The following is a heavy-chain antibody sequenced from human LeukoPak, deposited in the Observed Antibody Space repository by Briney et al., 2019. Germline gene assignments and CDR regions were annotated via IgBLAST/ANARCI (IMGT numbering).Heavy chain of an antibody. CDR2: ISCSGGST. V-gene: IGHV3-23*01. D-gene: IGHD3-22*01. J-gene: IGHJ4*02. Sequence: GVSLTLPCTPSIHIYRIYAMICARQAPGKALEWVPSISCSGGSTYYAHSEKGRFTLSRHNQKNTLYLQMNSLRAEDTAVYYCAKHGSSYDSSGYWYYFDYWGQGTLVAVSS. CDR3: AKHGSSYDSSGYWYYFDY. CDR1: IHIYRIYA.